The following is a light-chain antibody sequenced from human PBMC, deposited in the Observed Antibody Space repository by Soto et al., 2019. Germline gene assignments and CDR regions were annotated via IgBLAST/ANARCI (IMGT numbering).Light chain of an antibody. CDR3: CSYAGSSTWV. J-gene: IGLJ3*02. Sequence: QSALTQPASVSGSPGQSITISCTGTSSDVGSYNLVSWYQQHPGKAPIIMIYEGSKRPSGVSNRFSGSKSGNTASLTISRSQAEDEADYYCCSYAGSSTWVFGGGTKLTVL. V-gene: IGLV2-23*01. CDR1: SSDVGSYNL. CDR2: EGS.